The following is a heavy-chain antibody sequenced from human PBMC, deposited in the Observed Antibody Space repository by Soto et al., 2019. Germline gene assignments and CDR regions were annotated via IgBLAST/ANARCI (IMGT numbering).Heavy chain of an antibody. CDR3: ARHSPVGSSWSIDY. J-gene: IGHJ4*02. CDR1: GGSISSSSYY. D-gene: IGHD6-13*01. V-gene: IGHV4-39*01. CDR2: IYYSGST. Sequence: QLQLQESGPGLVKPSETLSLTCTVSGGSISSSSYYWGWIRQPPGKGLEWIGSIYYSGSTYYNPSLKSRVTISVDTSKNQFSLKLSSVTAADTAVNYCARHSPVGSSWSIDYWGQGTLVTVSS.